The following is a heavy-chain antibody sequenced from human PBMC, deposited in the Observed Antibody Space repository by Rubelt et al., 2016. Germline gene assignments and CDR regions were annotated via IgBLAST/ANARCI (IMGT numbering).Heavy chain of an antibody. V-gene: IGHV4-39*01. J-gene: IGHJ6*02. D-gene: IGHD6-19*01. Sequence: QLQLQESGPGLVKPSETLSLTCTVSGGSISSSSYYWGWIRQPPGKGLEWIGSIYYSGSTSYNPSLSGRFTISVDTSKNQFSLKLGSVTAADTAVYYCARLVRGLGQWLPYGMDVWGQGTTVTVSS. CDR3: ARLVRGLGQWLPYGMDV. CDR1: GGSISSSSYY. CDR2: IYYSGST.